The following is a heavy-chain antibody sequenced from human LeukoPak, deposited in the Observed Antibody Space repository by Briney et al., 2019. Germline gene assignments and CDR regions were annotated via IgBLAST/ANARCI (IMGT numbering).Heavy chain of an antibody. V-gene: IGHV3-23*01. J-gene: IGHJ4*02. D-gene: IGHD6-13*01. CDR3: AKGRYTTSWYNFDY. CDR2: IGGTVGGA. Sequence: GGSLRLSCAPSGFTFSSFAMMWVRRAPGKGLGGVAAIGGTVGGAYYSDSVKGRFTISRDNSRNTLYLQLNSLEAEDTAVYYCAKGRYTTSWYNFDYWGQGALVTVSS. CDR1: GFTFSSFA.